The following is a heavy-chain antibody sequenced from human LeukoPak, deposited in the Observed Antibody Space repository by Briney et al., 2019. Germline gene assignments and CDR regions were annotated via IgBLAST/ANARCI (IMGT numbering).Heavy chain of an antibody. CDR1: GGSFSGYY. Sequence: SETLSLTCAVYGGSFSGYYWSWIRQPPGKGLEWIGEINHSGSTNYNPSLKSRVTISVDTSKNQFSLKLSSATAADTAVYYCARDQIEMATIKDYYYGMDVWGQGTTVTVSS. D-gene: IGHD5-24*01. CDR3: ARDQIEMATIKDYYYGMDV. CDR2: INHSGST. J-gene: IGHJ6*02. V-gene: IGHV4-34*01.